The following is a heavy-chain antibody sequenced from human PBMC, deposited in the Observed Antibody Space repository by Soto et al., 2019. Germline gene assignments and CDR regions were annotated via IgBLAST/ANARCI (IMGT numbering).Heavy chain of an antibody. Sequence: QVQLVESGGGVVQPGRSLRLSCAASGFTFSSYGMHWVRQAPGKGLEWVAVIWYDGSNKYYADSVKGRFTISRNNSKKTLYLQMNSMRAEDTAVYYCARDGSTWAAAGPLDYWGQGTLVTVSS. CDR2: IWYDGSNK. J-gene: IGHJ4*02. CDR1: GFTFSSYG. V-gene: IGHV3-33*01. CDR3: ARDGSTWAAAGPLDY. D-gene: IGHD6-13*01.